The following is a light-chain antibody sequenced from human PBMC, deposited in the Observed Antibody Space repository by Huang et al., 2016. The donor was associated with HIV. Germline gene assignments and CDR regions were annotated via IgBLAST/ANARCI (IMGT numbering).Light chain of an antibody. CDR3: RQYNNWPYT. J-gene: IGKJ2*01. CDR2: GAS. V-gene: IGKV3-15*01. Sequence: EIVMTQSPATLSVSPGERATLSCRASQSVNSNLAWYQQKPGQAPRLLIYGASTRATGLPARFSGSGSGTEFTLTISSLLMEDFAVYYCRQYNNWPYTFGQGTNLEIK. CDR1: QSVNSN.